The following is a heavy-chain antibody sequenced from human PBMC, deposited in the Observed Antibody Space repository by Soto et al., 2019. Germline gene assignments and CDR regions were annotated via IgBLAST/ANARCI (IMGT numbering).Heavy chain of an antibody. CDR3: AREGDYGDYGSDY. D-gene: IGHD4-17*01. J-gene: IGHJ4*02. Sequence: SETLSLTXTVSGGSISSGAYYWSWIRQHPGKGLQWIGYIYYNGSTYYNPSLKNRVTISLDTSKNQFSLKLYSVTAADTAVYYCAREGDYGDYGSDYWGQGTLVTVSS. V-gene: IGHV4-31*02. CDR1: GGSISSGAYY. CDR2: IYYNGST.